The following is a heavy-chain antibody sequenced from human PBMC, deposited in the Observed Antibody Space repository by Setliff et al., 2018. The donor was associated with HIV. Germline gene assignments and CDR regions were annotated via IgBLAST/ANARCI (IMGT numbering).Heavy chain of an antibody. J-gene: IGHJ4*02. CDR3: ASVLRYYGSGSYPFGY. Sequence: GGSLRLSCAASGFTFSSYSMNWVRQAPGKGLEWVAVISYDGSNKYYADSVKGRFTISRDNSKNTLYLQMNSLRTEDTAVYYCASVLRYYGSGSYPFGYWGQGTLVTVSS. V-gene: IGHV3-30*03. CDR1: GFTFSSYS. CDR2: ISYDGSNK. D-gene: IGHD3-10*01.